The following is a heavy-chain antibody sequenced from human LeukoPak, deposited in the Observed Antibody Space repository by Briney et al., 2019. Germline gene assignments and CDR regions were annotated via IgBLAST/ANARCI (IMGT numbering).Heavy chain of an antibody. D-gene: IGHD6-19*01. CDR1: GYSFPSSW. J-gene: IGHJ4*02. CDR2: IYPDDSDT. CDR3: AKIAYSSAWYPPSYFDS. Sequence: GESLQISCKGSGYSFPSSWIGWVRQMPGKGLEWMGIIYPDDSDTRYTPSFQGQVTISADKSISTAYLQWSSLKASDTAMYYCAKIAYSSAWYPPSYFDSWGQGTLVTVSS. V-gene: IGHV5-51*01.